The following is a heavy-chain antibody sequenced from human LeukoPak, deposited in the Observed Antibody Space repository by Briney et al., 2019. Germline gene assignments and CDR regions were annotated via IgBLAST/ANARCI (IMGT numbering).Heavy chain of an antibody. V-gene: IGHV3-74*03. CDR2: INSDGSSA. D-gene: IGHD6-25*01. CDR1: VFTYSSYW. J-gene: IGHJ4*02. CDR3: ARTLRGYAGDY. Sequence: GGSLRLSCVASVFTYSSYWMYWVRQAPGKGLVWVSRINSDGSSATYADSVKGRFTISRDNAKNSLYLQMNSLRAEDTAVYYCARTLRGYAGDYWGQGTLVTVSS.